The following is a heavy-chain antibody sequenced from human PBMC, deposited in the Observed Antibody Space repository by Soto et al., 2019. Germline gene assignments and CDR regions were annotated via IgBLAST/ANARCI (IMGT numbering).Heavy chain of an antibody. CDR3: ARVPDR. D-gene: IGHD2-2*01. CDR1: GASIASDHW. V-gene: IGHV4-4*02. CDR2: VRHTGST. Sequence: PSETLSLTCAVSGASIASDHWWTWIRQPPGKGLEWIAEVRHTGSTEYSPSLRSRVTISVDRSKNQFSLKLSSVTAADTAVYYCARVPDRWGQGTLVTVSS. J-gene: IGHJ5*02.